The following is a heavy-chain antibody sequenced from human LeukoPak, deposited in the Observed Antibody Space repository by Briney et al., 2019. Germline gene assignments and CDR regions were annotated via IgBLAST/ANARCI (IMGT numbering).Heavy chain of an antibody. Sequence: SSETLSLTCSVSGGSVSSYYWSWIRQSPGKGLEWIGYIHNSGRTNYDPSLKSRVTGFVDTSKNQVSLRLSSVTAADTAVYYCARHGTISSESYFDYWGQGALVTVSS. CDR3: ARHGTISSESYFDY. CDR1: GGSVSSYY. J-gene: IGHJ4*02. V-gene: IGHV4-59*08. CDR2: IHNSGRT. D-gene: IGHD1-14*01.